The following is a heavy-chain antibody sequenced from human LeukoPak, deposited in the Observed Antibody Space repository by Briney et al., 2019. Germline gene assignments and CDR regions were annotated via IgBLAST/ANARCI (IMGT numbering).Heavy chain of an antibody. J-gene: IGHJ1*01. D-gene: IGHD6-6*01. Sequence: SETLSLTCTVSGGSISTYYWNWIRQPPGKGLEWIGYIYHSGSTNYNPSLQGRVTISVDTSKNQFSLNLNSVTAADTAVYYCARGGAARLHFQNWGQGTLVTVSS. CDR2: IYHSGST. CDR3: ARGGAARLHFQN. V-gene: IGHV4-59*01. CDR1: GGSISTYY.